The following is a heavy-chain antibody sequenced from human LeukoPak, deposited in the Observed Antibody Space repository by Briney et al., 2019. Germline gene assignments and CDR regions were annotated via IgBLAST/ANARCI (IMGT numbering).Heavy chain of an antibody. Sequence: GASVKVSCKASGGTFSSYAISWVRQAPGQGLEWMGGIIPIIGTANYAQKFQGRVTITTDESTSTAYMELSSLRSEDTAVYYCAREGDSSSSVSPQFAAIDIWGQGTMVTVSS. CDR1: GGTFSSYA. D-gene: IGHD6-6*01. V-gene: IGHV1-69*05. J-gene: IGHJ3*02. CDR2: IIPIIGTA. CDR3: AREGDSSSSVSPQFAAIDI.